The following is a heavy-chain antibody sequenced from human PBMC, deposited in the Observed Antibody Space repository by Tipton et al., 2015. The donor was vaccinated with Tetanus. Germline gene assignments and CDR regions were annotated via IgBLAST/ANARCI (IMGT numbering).Heavy chain of an antibody. J-gene: IGHJ4*02. Sequence: TLSLTCTVSGGSLSSDAHYWSWIRQAPGTGLEWLGYIPHSGTTHYNPSLMSRVTLSLDTARGQFSLKLTSVTAADAAVYFCAREHRDFAYDSRGFYSPLYYFDNWGQGLRVTVSS. V-gene: IGHV4-30-4*01. D-gene: IGHD3-22*01. CDR2: IPHSGTT. CDR3: AREHRDFAYDSRGFYSPLYYFDN. CDR1: GGSLSSDAHY.